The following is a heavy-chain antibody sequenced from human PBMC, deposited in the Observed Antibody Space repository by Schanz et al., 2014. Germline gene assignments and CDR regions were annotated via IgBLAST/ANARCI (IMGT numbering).Heavy chain of an antibody. D-gene: IGHD6-13*01. CDR2: IIPILSVE. Sequence: QVQLVQSGAEVKKPGSSVKVSCKASGGSFIYYGISWVRQAPAQGLEWMGRIIPILSVENYAQKFQGRVKITADRSTSTAYMELSSLRSEAAAVYYCARGRCTAAGCYDAFDLWGQGTLVTVSS. V-gene: IGHV1-69*04. CDR3: ARGRCTAAGCYDAFDL. J-gene: IGHJ3*01. CDR1: GGSFIYYG.